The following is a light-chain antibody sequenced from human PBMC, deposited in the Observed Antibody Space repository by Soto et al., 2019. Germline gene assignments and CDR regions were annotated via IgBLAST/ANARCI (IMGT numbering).Light chain of an antibody. CDR2: AAS. J-gene: IGKJ1*01. V-gene: IGKV1-6*01. CDR3: LQDYNYPWT. CDR1: QGIRID. Sequence: AIHMTQSPSSLSASVGDRVTITCRASQGIRIDLGWYQQKPGKAPQLLIYAASILQSGVPSRFSGSGSGTDFTLTISSLQPEDFATYYCLQDYNYPWTFGQGTTVDIK.